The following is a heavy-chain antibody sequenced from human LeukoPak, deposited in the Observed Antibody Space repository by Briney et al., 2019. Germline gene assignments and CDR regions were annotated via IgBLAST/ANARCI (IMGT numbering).Heavy chain of an antibody. CDR1: GFSFSSYA. D-gene: IGHD3-10*01. J-gene: IGHJ5*02. CDR3: MRDYMGWFDP. V-gene: IGHV3-23*01. Sequence: PGGSLRLSCAASGFSFSSYAKTWARQAPVKGLEWVSAISGDGTRTYYADSVKGRFTISRDTASNTMHLEMNNLRIEDTAVYYCMRDYMGWFDPWGQGSLVTVSS. CDR2: ISGDGTRT.